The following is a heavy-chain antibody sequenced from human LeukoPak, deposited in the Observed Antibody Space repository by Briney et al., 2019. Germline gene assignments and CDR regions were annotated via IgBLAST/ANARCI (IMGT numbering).Heavy chain of an antibody. CDR2: INHSGST. V-gene: IGHV4-34*01. CDR1: GGSFSGYD. Sequence: PSETLSLTCAVYGGSFSGYDGSWIRQPPGKGLEWIGEINHSGSTNYNPSRKSRVTISVDTSKNQFSLKLSSVTAADTAVYYCARGGYDFWSGYPLDYWGQGTLVTVSS. J-gene: IGHJ4*02. CDR3: ARGGYDFWSGYPLDY. D-gene: IGHD3-3*01.